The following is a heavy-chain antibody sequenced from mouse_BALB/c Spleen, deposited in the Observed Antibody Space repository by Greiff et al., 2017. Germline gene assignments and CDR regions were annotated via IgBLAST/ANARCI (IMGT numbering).Heavy chain of an antibody. Sequence: VQLQQSGAELVRPGVSVKISCKGSGYTFTDYAMHWVKQSHAKSLEWIGVISTYYGDASYNQKFKGKATMTVDKSSSTAYMELARLTSEDSAIYYCARSGTTGSISFDYWGQGTTLTVSS. V-gene: IGHV1S137*01. CDR2: ISTYYGDA. CDR3: ARSGTTGSISFDY. D-gene: IGHD1-1*01. J-gene: IGHJ2*01. CDR1: GYTFTDYA.